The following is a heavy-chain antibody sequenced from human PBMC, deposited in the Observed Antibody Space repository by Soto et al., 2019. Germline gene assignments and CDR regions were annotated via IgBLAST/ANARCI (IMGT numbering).Heavy chain of an antibody. D-gene: IGHD2-2*01. J-gene: IGHJ4*02. CDR1: RFTFSTYE. CDR2: ISSGGDTV. Sequence: GSLRLSCAASRFTFSTYEMHWLRQAPGKGLEWVSYISSGGDTVHYADSVKGRFTISRDNTRNSLYLQMNSLRDEDTALYYCVRYCSSTLCNGVATRTFDYWGQGTLVTVSS. CDR3: VRYCSSTLCNGVATRTFDY. V-gene: IGHV3-48*03.